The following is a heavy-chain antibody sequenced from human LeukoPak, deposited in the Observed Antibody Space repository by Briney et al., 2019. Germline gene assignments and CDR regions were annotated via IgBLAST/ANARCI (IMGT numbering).Heavy chain of an antibody. V-gene: IGHV1-2*02. Sequence: ASVKVSCKASGYTFTGNYMHWVRQAPGQGLEWMGWINPNSGGTNYAQKFQGRVTMTRDTSISTAYMELSRLRSDDTAVYYCAREGTLAAAGKTHYYMDVWGKGTTVTVSS. CDR1: GYTFTGNY. J-gene: IGHJ6*03. CDR2: INPNSGGT. D-gene: IGHD6-13*01. CDR3: AREGTLAAAGKTHYYMDV.